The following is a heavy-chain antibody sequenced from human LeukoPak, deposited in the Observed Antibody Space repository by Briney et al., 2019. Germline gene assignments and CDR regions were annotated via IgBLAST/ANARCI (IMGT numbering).Heavy chain of an antibody. CDR1: GFTFSDYC. CDR2: INADGSIT. D-gene: IGHD1-1*01. V-gene: IGHV3-74*01. Sequence: GGSLRLSCAASGFTFSDYCRHGVRQVPGKGLVWVARINADGSITNHADSVKGRFTISRGNAENTLYLQMNSLRAEDTAVYYCVRGAQLPGIDYWGQGTLVTVSS. CDR3: VRGAQLPGIDY. J-gene: IGHJ4*02.